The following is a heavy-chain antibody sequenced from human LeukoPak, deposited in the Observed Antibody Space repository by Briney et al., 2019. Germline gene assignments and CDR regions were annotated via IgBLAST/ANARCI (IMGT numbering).Heavy chain of an antibody. CDR3: ARDKGELLWSDAFDI. Sequence: ASVKVSCKASGYTITGYYMHWVRQAPGQGLEWMGWINPNSGGTNYAQKFQGRVTMTRDTSISTAYMELSRLRSDDTAVYYCARDKGELLWSDAFDIWGQGTMVTVSS. CDR2: INPNSGGT. D-gene: IGHD1-26*01. J-gene: IGHJ3*02. CDR1: GYTITGYY. V-gene: IGHV1-2*02.